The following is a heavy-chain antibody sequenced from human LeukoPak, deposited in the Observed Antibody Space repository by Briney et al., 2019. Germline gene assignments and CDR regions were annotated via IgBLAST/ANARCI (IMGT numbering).Heavy chain of an antibody. CDR2: IYYSGST. D-gene: IGHD3-3*01. Sequence: SETLSLTCTVSGGSISSGDYYWSWIRHPPGKGLEWIGYIYYSGSTYYNPSLKSRVTISVDTSKNQFSLKLSSVTAADTAVYYCARHGKAYNYYDFWATLYYWGQGTLVTVSS. V-gene: IGHV4-30-4*08. CDR3: ARHGKAYNYYDFWATLYY. J-gene: IGHJ4*02. CDR1: GGSISSGDYY.